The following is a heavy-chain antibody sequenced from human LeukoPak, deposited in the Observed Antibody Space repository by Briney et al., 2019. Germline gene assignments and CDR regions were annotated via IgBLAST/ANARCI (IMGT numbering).Heavy chain of an antibody. CDR2: ISWNSGSI. V-gene: IGHV3-9*01. CDR1: GFTFDDYA. D-gene: IGHD4-23*01. J-gene: IGHJ4*02. CDR3: AKAKYGGIAYYFDY. Sequence: GGSLRLSCAASGFTFDDYAMHWVRQAPGKGLEWVSGISWNSGSIDYAASLQRRFTISTYNAKNSLYLQMNSLRAEDTALYYCAKAKYGGIAYYFDYWGQGTLVTVSP.